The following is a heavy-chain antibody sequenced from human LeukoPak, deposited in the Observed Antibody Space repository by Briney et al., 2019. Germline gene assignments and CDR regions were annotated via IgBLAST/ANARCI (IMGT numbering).Heavy chain of an antibody. J-gene: IGHJ4*02. Sequence: GGSLRLSCAASGFTFSSYSMNWVRQAPGKGLEWVSSISSSSSYIYYADSVNGRFTISRDNAKNSLYLQMNSLRAEDTAVYYCARGTRWYNDYWGQGTLVTVSS. CDR3: ARGTRWYNDY. CDR2: ISSSSSYI. V-gene: IGHV3-21*01. D-gene: IGHD4-23*01. CDR1: GFTFSSYS.